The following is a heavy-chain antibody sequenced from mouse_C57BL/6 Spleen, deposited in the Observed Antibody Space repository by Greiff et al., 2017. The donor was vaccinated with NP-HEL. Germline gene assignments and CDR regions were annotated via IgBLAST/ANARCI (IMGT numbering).Heavy chain of an antibody. CDR3: ARRDWDGWYFDV. CDR2: IDPSDSYT. J-gene: IGHJ1*03. D-gene: IGHD4-1*01. V-gene: IGHV1-50*01. Sequence: VQLQQPGAELVKPGASVKLSCKASGYTFTSYWMQWVKQRPGQGLEWIGEIDPSDSYTNYNQKFKGKATLTVDTSSSTAYMQLSSLTSEDSAVYYCARRDWDGWYFDVWGTGTTVTVSS. CDR1: GYTFTSYW.